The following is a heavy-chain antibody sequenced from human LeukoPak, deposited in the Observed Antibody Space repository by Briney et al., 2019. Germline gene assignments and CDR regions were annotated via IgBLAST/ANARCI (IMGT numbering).Heavy chain of an antibody. CDR3: ATKESGTYYN. CDR1: GFLFSTYG. Sequence: GTSLRLSCAGSGFLFSTYGIHWVRQAPARGLEWAALITDDGSNQYYADSVKGRFTISRDNSKSTMYLQMNGLRGEDTAVYYCATKESGTYYNWGQGTLVTVSS. J-gene: IGHJ4*02. V-gene: IGHV3-30*03. CDR2: ITDDGSNQ. D-gene: IGHD1-26*01.